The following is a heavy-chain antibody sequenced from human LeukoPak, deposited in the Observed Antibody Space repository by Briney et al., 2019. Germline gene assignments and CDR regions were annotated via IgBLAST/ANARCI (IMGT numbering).Heavy chain of an antibody. J-gene: IGHJ3*01. CDR2: INPNSGGT. V-gene: IGHV1-2*06. D-gene: IGHD3-22*01. CDR3: ARHYYDSSGMDL. CDR1: GYTFTGYY. Sequence: ASVKVSYKASGYTFTGYYMHWVRQAPGQGLEWMGRINPNSGGTNYAQKFQGRVTMTRDTSISTAYMELSRLRSDDTAVYYCARHYYDSSGMDLWGQGTMVTVSS.